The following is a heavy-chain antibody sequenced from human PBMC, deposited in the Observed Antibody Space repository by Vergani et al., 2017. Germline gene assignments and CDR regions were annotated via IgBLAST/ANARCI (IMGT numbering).Heavy chain of an antibody. CDR1: GGSISSSSYY. D-gene: IGHD3-16*01. CDR2: IYSSGIT. Sequence: QLHLQESGPGLVKPSQTLSLTCTVSGGSISSSSYYWNWIRQPAGKGLEWIGRIYSSGITNYNPSLKSRVTISIDTSKNQFSLKLNSVTAADTAVYYCARDLGPRQLRGLSYYGMDVWGQGTTVTVSS. CDR3: ARDLGPRQLRGLSYYGMDV. V-gene: IGHV4-61*02. J-gene: IGHJ6*02.